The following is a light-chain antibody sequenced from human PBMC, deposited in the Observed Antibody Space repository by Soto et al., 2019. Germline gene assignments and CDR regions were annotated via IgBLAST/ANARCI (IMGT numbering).Light chain of an antibody. CDR3: QQYNNRPRT. Sequence: EIVLAQSPGTLSLSPGERATLSCRASQSVSSSLAWYQQKAGQAPRLLIYAASTRATGIPARFSGSGSGTEFTLTISSLQSEDFAVYYCQQYNNRPRTFGQGTKGDIK. CDR2: AAS. J-gene: IGKJ1*01. V-gene: IGKV3-15*01. CDR1: QSVSSS.